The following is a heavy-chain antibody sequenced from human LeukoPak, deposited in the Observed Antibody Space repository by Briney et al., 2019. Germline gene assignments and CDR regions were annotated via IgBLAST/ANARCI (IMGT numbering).Heavy chain of an antibody. V-gene: IGHV1-2*06. CDR2: INPNSGGT. D-gene: IGHD3-22*01. CDR3: ARALVYYYDSSGYPLDY. Sequence: GASVKVSCKASGYTFTGYYMHWVRQAPGQGLEWMGRINPNSGGTNYAQKFQGRVTMTRDTSISTAYMELNRLRSDDTAVHYCARALVYYYDSSGYPLDYWGQGTLVTVSS. CDR1: GYTFTGYY. J-gene: IGHJ4*02.